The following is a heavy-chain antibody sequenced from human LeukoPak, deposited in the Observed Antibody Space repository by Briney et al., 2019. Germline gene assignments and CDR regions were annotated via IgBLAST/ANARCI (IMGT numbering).Heavy chain of an antibody. D-gene: IGHD3-10*01. J-gene: IGHJ6*03. V-gene: IGHV4-59*12. CDR1: SGSIDSYY. CDR2: VHDSGRT. Sequence: PSETLSLTCSVSSGSIDSYYWSWIRQPPGKGLEWIGYVHDSGRTNYNLSLKSRVTISVDMSKNHFSLKLSSVTAADTAVYYCARDVKSRRRQWFGELSVYYYYYMDVWGKGTTVTISS. CDR3: ARDVKSRRRQWFGELSVYYYYYMDV.